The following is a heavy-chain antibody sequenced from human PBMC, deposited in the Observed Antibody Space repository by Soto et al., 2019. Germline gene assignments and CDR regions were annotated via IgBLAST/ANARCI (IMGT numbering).Heavy chain of an antibody. CDR2: INPSGGSI. J-gene: IGHJ4*02. CDR1: GYTFTSYY. Sequence: ASVKVSCKASGYTFTSYYMHWVRQAPGQGLEWMGIINPSGGSISYAQKFQGRVTMTRDTSTSTVYMELSSLRSEDTAVYYCARDLRYFDWLSYPDYWGQGTLVTVSS. CDR3: ARDLRYFDWLSYPDY. V-gene: IGHV1-46*03. D-gene: IGHD3-9*01.